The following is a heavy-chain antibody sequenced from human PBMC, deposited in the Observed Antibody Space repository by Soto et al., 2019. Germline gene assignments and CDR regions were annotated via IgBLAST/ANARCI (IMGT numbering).Heavy chain of an antibody. CDR1: GGSISSNNW. Sequence: SETLSLTCDVSGGSISSNNWWIWARQFPGKGLEWIGEIFHTGSVNYNPSLKSRVTLSLDKSKNQFSLKLTSVTAADTAVYFCAREQICNVVKCSNWFDPWGQGTLVTVSS. V-gene: IGHV4-4*02. CDR3: AREQICNVVKCSNWFDP. D-gene: IGHD2-8*01. CDR2: IFHTGSV. J-gene: IGHJ5*02.